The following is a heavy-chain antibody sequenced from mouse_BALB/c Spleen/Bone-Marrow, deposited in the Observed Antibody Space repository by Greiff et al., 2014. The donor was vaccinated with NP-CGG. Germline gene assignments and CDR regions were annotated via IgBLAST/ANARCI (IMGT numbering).Heavy chain of an antibody. CDR3: TTGTRFAY. D-gene: IGHD4-1*01. CDR2: IYPSDSYT. J-gene: IGHJ3*01. CDR1: GYTFTSYW. Sequence: QVQLKESGAELVRPGASVKLSCKASGYTFTSYWINWVKQRPGQGLEWIGNIYPSDSYTNYNQKFKDKATLTVGKSSSTAYMQLSSPTSEDSAVYYCTTGTRFAYWGQGTLVTVSA. V-gene: IGHV1-69*02.